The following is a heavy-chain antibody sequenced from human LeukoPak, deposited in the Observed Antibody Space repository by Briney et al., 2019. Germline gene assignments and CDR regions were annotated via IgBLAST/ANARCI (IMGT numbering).Heavy chain of an antibody. V-gene: IGHV1-2*02. Sequence: ASVKVSCKTSGYTFTDYYLHWVRQAPGQGPEWMGWINPTSGGTNYAQRFQGRVTMTRDTSINTAYMDLRNLRSDDTAVYYCARGPEDLAVLVTAIECFLHWGQGTLVTVSS. J-gene: IGHJ1*01. CDR3: ARGPEDLAVLVTAIECFLH. D-gene: IGHD2-21*02. CDR1: GYTFTDYY. CDR2: INPTSGGT.